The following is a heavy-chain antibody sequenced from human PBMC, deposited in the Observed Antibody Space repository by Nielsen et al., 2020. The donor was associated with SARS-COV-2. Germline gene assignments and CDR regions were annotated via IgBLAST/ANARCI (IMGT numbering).Heavy chain of an antibody. J-gene: IGHJ4*02. CDR2: IYDSGNT. Sequence: SETLSLTCTVSGGAIRSYYWTWIPQPPEQGLEWIAYIYDSGNTNYNPSLKSRVTLSVDTSRNQFSLKLPSLTAADTAVYYCARGSDEGLALWGQGTRVTVSS. CDR3: ARGSDEGLAL. V-gene: IGHV4-59*13. D-gene: IGHD3-3*01. CDR1: GGAIRSYY.